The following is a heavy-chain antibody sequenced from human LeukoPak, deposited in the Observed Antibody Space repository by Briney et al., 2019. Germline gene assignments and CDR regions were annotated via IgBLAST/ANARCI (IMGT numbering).Heavy chain of an antibody. CDR1: GYSFPSYW. CDR3: ARTYYDILSGYSLSDY. CDR2: IDPSDSYT. J-gene: IGHJ4*02. Sequence: GESPKIFCKGSGYSFPSYWITWGRQMPGKGVEGMGSIDPSDSYTNYSPSFQGPVTISADKSISTAYLQWSSLMASDTAMYYCARTYYDILSGYSLSDYWGQGTLVTVSS. V-gene: IGHV5-10-1*01. D-gene: IGHD3-9*01.